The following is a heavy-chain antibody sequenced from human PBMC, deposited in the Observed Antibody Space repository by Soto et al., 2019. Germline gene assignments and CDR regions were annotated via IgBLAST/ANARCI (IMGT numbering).Heavy chain of an antibody. Sequence: PGGSLRLSCAASGFTFSSYAMSWVRQAPGKGLEWVSAISGSGGSTYYADSVKGRFTISRDNSKNTLYLQMNSLRAEDTAVYYCAKDFGLSGYCSSTSCYFSPWGQGTLVTVSS. CDR3: AKDFGLSGYCSSTSCYFSP. D-gene: IGHD2-2*01. CDR1: GFTFSSYA. V-gene: IGHV3-23*01. J-gene: IGHJ5*02. CDR2: ISGSGGST.